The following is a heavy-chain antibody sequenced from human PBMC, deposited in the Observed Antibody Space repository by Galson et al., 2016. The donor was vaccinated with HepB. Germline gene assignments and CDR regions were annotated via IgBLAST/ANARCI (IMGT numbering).Heavy chain of an antibody. V-gene: IGHV4-59*01. CDR1: GGSLTTYY. Sequence: TLSLTCSISGGSLTTYYLNWIRQPPGKGLEWIGNVSDCRRTTYNPSLKSRVTISIDTSKKQFSLKLTSVTAADTAVYYCARHKVSATEGGFDAWGQGTLVTVSS. CDR3: ARHKVSATEGGFDA. D-gene: IGHD6-13*01. J-gene: IGHJ5*02. CDR2: VSDCRRT.